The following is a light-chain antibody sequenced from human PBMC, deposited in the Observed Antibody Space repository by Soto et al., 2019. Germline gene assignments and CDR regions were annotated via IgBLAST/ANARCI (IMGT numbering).Light chain of an antibody. V-gene: IGKV1-39*01. Sequence: DIQMTQSPSSLSASVGDRVTITCRAKESVSSYVNWYQQKPGKAPKLLIYAASSLQSGVPARFSGSGSVTDFTLTISGLQPEDFETYYCEQSYSKWTFGQGTKVEIK. CDR1: ESVSSY. CDR2: AAS. CDR3: EQSYSKWT. J-gene: IGKJ1*01.